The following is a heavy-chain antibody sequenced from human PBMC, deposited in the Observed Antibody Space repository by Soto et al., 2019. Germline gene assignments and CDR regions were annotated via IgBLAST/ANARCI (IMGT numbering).Heavy chain of an antibody. V-gene: IGHV3-48*01. CDR1: GFTFSSYA. J-gene: IGHJ6*03. Sequence: PGGSLRLSCAASGFTFSSYAMSWVRQAPGKGLEWISSTSGNSGTIYYADSVKGRFSISRDNAKNSLYLQMNSLRVEDTAVYYCASDWFYMDVWGKGTSVTVSS. CDR2: TSGNSGTI. CDR3: ASDWFYMDV. D-gene: IGHD3-9*01.